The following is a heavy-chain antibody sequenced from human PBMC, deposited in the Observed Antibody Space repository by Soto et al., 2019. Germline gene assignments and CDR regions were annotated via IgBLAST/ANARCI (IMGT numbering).Heavy chain of an antibody. Sequence: QVHLVQSGAEVKKSGASVKVSCKGSGYDFTTYGITWVLQAPGQGLEWMAWISAHNGNTDYAQKLQGRATVTRDTSTSTAYMELRSLRSDDTAVYYCARGRYGDYWGQGALVTVSS. J-gene: IGHJ4*02. CDR1: GYDFTTYG. CDR3: ARGRYGDY. CDR2: ISAHNGNT. D-gene: IGHD1-1*01. V-gene: IGHV1-18*01.